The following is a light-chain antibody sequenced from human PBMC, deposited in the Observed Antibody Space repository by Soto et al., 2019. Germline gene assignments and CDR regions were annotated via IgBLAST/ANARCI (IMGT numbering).Light chain of an antibody. J-gene: IGKJ5*01. CDR3: QQYGSSRIT. CDR2: GAS. V-gene: IGKV3-20*01. CDR1: QSVSSSY. Sequence: EIVLTQSPGTLSLSPGERATLSCIASQSVSSSYLAWYQQKPGQAPRLLIYGASSRATGIPDRFSGSGSGTDFTLTISRLEPEDFAVYYCQQYGSSRITFGQGTRLEI.